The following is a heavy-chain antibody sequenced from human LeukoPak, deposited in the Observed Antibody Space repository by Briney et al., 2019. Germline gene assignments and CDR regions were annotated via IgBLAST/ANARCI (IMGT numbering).Heavy chain of an antibody. D-gene: IGHD2-21*02. CDR1: GFTFSSYG. J-gene: IGHJ4*02. CDR3: ATQHIVVVTPIDY. CDR2: VSYDGSKK. V-gene: IGHV3-30*03. Sequence: GGTLRLSCAASGFTFSSYGMSWVRQPPGKGLEWVAAVSYDGSKKYYAESVEGRFTISRDNSKNTLYLQMNSLRAEDAALYYCATQHIVVVTPIDYWGQGTLVTVSS.